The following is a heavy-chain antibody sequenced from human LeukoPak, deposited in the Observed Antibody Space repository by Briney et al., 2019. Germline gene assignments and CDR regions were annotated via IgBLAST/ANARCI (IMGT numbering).Heavy chain of an antibody. J-gene: IGHJ4*02. D-gene: IGHD7-27*01. CDR1: GLTVSSSH. CDR2: IKSGSNT. Sequence: GGSLRLSCAASGLTVSSSHMTWIRQAPRKGLEWVSIIKSGSNTDYADSVKGRFAISRDNSKNTVYLRMNSLRIEDTAVYYCVNLPGGGQWGQGTLVTVSS. V-gene: IGHV3-66*02. CDR3: VNLPGGGQ.